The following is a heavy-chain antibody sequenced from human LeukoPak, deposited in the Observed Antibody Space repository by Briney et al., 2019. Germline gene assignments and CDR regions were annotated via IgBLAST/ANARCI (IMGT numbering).Heavy chain of an antibody. CDR1: GYTFTGYY. D-gene: IGHD3-10*01. J-gene: IGHJ5*02. CDR2: INPNSGGT. Sequence: ASVKVSCKASGYTFTGYYMHWVRQAPGQGLEWMGWINPNSGGTNYAQKFQGRVTMTRDTSISTAYMELSRLRSDDTAVYYCARGITMVRGGHHWFDPWGQGTLVTVSS. CDR3: ARGITMVRGGHHWFDP. V-gene: IGHV1-2*02.